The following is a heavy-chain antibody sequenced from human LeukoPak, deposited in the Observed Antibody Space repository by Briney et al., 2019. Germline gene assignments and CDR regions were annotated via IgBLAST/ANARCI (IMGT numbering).Heavy chain of an antibody. CDR3: ARVAARAAAQYYFDY. CDR1: GYTFTSYG. D-gene: IGHD6-13*01. Sequence: ASVKVSCKASGYTFTSYGISWVRQAPGQGLEWMGWISAYNGNTKYAQKLQGRVTMTTDTSTSTAYMELRSLRSDDTAVYYCARVAARAAAQYYFDYWGQGTLVTVSS. J-gene: IGHJ4*02. CDR2: ISAYNGNT. V-gene: IGHV1-18*01.